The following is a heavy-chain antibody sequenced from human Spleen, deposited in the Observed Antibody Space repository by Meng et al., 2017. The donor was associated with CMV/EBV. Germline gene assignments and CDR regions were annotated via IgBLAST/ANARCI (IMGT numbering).Heavy chain of an antibody. CDR2: IYSGGTA. Sequence: VSGYSISSGGYYWTWIRQRPGKGLEWIGYIYSGGTAFYNPSLQSRVSISVDTSKNQFSLKLSSVTAADTAVYHCARGPMTIFGVVDPWGQGTLVTVSS. CDR1: GYSISSGGYY. CDR3: ARGPMTIFGVVDP. D-gene: IGHD3-3*01. J-gene: IGHJ5*02. V-gene: IGHV4-31*02.